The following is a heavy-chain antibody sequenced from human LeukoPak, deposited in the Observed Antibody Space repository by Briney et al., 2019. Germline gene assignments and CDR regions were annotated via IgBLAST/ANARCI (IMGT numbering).Heavy chain of an antibody. V-gene: IGHV4-34*01. Sequence: SETLSLTCAVYGGSFSGYYWSWIRQPPGKGLEWIGEINHSGSTNYNPSLKSRVTISVDTSKNQFSLKLSSVTAADTAVYYCARHFGRYSSSWPYYYYYYMDVWGKGTTVTVSS. J-gene: IGHJ6*03. CDR1: GGSFSGYY. CDR3: ARHFGRYSSSWPYYYYYYMDV. CDR2: INHSGST. D-gene: IGHD6-13*01.